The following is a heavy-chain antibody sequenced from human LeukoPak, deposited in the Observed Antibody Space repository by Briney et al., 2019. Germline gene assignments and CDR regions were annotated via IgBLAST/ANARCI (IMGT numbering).Heavy chain of an antibody. V-gene: IGHV4-39*07. Sequence: PSETLSLTCTVSGGSISSSSYYWGWIRQPPGKGLEWIGEINHSGSTKYNPSLKSRVTISVDTSKNQFSLKLSSVTAADTAVYYCARGRRSLLSGWAVCGGDCYRLDYWGQGTLVTVSS. J-gene: IGHJ4*02. CDR3: ARGRRSLLSGWAVCGGDCYRLDY. D-gene: IGHD2-21*02. CDR2: INHSGST. CDR1: GGSISSSSYY.